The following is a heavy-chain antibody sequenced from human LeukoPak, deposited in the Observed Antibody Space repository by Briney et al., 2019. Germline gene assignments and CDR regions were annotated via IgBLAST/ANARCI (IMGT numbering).Heavy chain of an antibody. V-gene: IGHV3-21*01. CDR2: IGTSGSYI. D-gene: IGHD1-26*01. CDR1: GFTFSSYG. J-gene: IGHJ6*03. CDR3: AKEGGVYSTPYYMDV. Sequence: GRSLRLSCVASGFTFSSYGMNWVRQAPGKGLEWVSSIGTSGSYIYYTDSVKGRFTISRDNAKNSLYLQMNSLRAEDTAVYYCAKEGGVYSTPYYMDVWGKGTTVTVSS.